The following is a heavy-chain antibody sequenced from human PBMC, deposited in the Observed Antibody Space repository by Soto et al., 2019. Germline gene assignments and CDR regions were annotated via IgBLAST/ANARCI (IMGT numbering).Heavy chain of an antibody. CDR2: IIPIFGTA. CDR1: GGTFSSYA. V-gene: IGHV1-69*06. D-gene: IGHD3-22*01. CDR3: ARTLSYYYDSSGLNWFDP. Sequence: SVKVSCKASGGTFSSYAISWVRQAPGQGLEWMGGIIPIFGTANYAQKFQGRVTITADKSTSTAYVELSSLRSEDTAVYYCARTLSYYYDSSGLNWFDPWGQGTLVTVSS. J-gene: IGHJ5*02.